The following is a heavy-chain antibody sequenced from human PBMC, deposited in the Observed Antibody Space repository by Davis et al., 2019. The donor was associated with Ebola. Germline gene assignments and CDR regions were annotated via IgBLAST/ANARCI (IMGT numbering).Heavy chain of an antibody. D-gene: IGHD1-26*01. CDR1: GFTFSSYA. V-gene: IGHV3-23*01. Sequence: GSLRLSCAASGFTFSSYAMSWVRRAPGKGLEWVSSVGITDKTYYTESVKGRFTISRDNSKNTVFLQMNSLRAEDTAVYSCAKRSASGTYYFDSWGQGTLVTVSS. CDR2: VGITDKT. CDR3: AKRSASGTYYFDS. J-gene: IGHJ4*02.